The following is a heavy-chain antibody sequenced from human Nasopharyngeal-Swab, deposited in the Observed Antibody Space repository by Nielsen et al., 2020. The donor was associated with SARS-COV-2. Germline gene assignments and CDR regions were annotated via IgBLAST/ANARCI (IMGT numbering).Heavy chain of an antibody. J-gene: IGHJ4*02. D-gene: IGHD6-19*01. V-gene: IGHV1-8*01. CDR2: MTPKTGYT. CDR3: ARGGPVAFGY. Sequence: ASVKVSCKASGFTFTTYDTNWVRQASGQGPEWMGWMTPKTGYTGYAQKFQGRVTMTWNTSISTAYMDLSSLTSEDTAVYYCARGGPVAFGYWGQGSLVIVSS. CDR1: GFTFTTYD.